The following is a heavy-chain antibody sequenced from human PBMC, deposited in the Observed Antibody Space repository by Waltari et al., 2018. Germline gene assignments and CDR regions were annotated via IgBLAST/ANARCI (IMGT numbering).Heavy chain of an antibody. Sequence: EVQLVESGGGLIQPGGSLRLSCAASGFTVSSNYMSWVRQAQGKGLGWFSVIYSGGSTYYADSVKGRFTISRDNSKNTLYLQMNSLRAEDTAVYYCARGGYSSSSWGIFDYWGQGTLVIVSS. CDR1: GFTVSSNY. CDR2: IYSGGST. D-gene: IGHD6-6*01. V-gene: IGHV3-53*01. J-gene: IGHJ4*02. CDR3: ARGGYSSSSWGIFDY.